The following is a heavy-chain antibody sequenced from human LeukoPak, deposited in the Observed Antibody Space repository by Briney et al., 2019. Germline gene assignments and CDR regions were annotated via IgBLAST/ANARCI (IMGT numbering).Heavy chain of an antibody. CDR3: ARDIHSGPPDYFDY. J-gene: IGHJ4*02. V-gene: IGHV3-30-3*01. Sequence: GGSLRLSCAASGFTVSNNYMSWVRQAPGKGLEWVAVISNDGGITVYPDSVKGRFTISRDNSRNTLYLEMNSLTIDDTAVYYCARDIHSGPPDYFDYWGQGTLVTVSS. CDR2: ISNDGGIT. D-gene: IGHD1-14*01. CDR1: GFTVSNNY.